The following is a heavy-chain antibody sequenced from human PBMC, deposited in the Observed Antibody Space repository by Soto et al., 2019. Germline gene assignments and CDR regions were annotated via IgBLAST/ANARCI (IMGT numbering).Heavy chain of an antibody. CDR1: GYTFTGYY. J-gene: IGHJ6*02. V-gene: IGHV1-2*02. CDR3: AREGSSSSRGYYYYYGMDV. D-gene: IGHD6-6*01. CDR2: INPNSGGT. Sequence: ASVKVSCKASGYTFTGYYMHWVRQAPGQGLEWMGWINPNSGGTNYAQKFQGRVTMTRDTSISTAYMELSRLRSDDTAVYYCAREGSSSSRGYYYYYGMDVWGQWTTVTVSS.